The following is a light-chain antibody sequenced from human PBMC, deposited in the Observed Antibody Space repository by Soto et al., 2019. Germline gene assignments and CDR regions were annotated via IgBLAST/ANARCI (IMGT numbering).Light chain of an antibody. CDR1: SSDVGAYNS. Sequence: QSALAQPASVSGSPGQSVTISCTGTSSDVGAYNSVSWYQQHPDKAPQLMIYKGTQRPYGVSNRFSGSTSGNAAALTISGLQAGDEAYYFCCSSAPESTYVFGTGTKVTVL. J-gene: IGLJ1*01. CDR2: KGT. V-gene: IGLV2-23*01. CDR3: CSSAPESTYV.